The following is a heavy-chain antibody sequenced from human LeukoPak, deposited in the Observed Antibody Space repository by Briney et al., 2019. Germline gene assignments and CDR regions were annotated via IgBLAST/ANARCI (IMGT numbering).Heavy chain of an antibody. D-gene: IGHD2-2*01. CDR1: GFTFSSYW. J-gene: IGHJ6*03. V-gene: IGHV3-74*01. Sequence: GGSLRLSCAASGFTFSSYWMHWVRQAPGKGLVWVSRINSDGSSTSYADSVKGRFTISRDNAKNTLYLQMNSLRAEDTAVYYCASGTIQVGNYYYYYMDVWGKGTTVTVSS. CDR3: ASGTIQVGNYYYYYMDV. CDR2: INSDGSST.